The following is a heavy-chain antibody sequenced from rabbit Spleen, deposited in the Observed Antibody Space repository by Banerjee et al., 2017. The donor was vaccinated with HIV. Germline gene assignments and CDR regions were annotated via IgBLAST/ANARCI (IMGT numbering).Heavy chain of an antibody. D-gene: IGHD2-1*01. Sequence: QLKETGGGLVQPGGSLTLSCKASGFDFSSYYMSWVRQAPGKGLEWIGIIYGGSDITDYASWVNGRFTISSDNAQNTVGLQMNSLTAADTATYFCTKDPPDGDYSFTLWGQGTLVTVS. V-gene: IGHV1S7*01. J-gene: IGHJ4*01. CDR3: TKDPPDGDYSFTL. CDR1: GFDFSSYY. CDR2: IYGGSDIT.